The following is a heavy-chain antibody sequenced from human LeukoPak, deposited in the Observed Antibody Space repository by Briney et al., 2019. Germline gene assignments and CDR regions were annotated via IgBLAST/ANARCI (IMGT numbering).Heavy chain of an antibody. CDR2: INHSGST. CDR3: ASRIAAAGHKMGFDY. CDR1: GGSFSGYY. Sequence: SETLSLTCAVYGGSFSGYYWSWIRQPPGKGLEWMGEINHSGSTNYNPSLKSRVTISVDTSKNQFSLKLSSVTAADTAVYYCASRIAAAGHKMGFDYWGQGTLVTVSS. V-gene: IGHV4-34*01. J-gene: IGHJ4*02. D-gene: IGHD6-13*01.